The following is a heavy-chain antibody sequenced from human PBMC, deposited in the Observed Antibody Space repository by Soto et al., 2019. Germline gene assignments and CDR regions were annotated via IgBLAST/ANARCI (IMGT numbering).Heavy chain of an antibody. V-gene: IGHV1-69*13. J-gene: IGHJ6*02. Sequence: SVKVSCKASGGTFSSYSISWVRQAPGQGLEWMGGIIPIFGTANYAQKFQGRVTITADESTSTAYMELSSLRSEETAVYYCARAVIYYSYGMDVWGQGTTVTVSS. CDR1: GGTFSSYS. CDR2: IIPIFGTA. CDR3: ARAVIYYSYGMDV.